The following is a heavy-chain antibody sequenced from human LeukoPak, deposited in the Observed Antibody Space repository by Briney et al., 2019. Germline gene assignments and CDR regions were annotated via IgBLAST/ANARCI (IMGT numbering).Heavy chain of an antibody. V-gene: IGHV1-2*02. CDR1: GYTFTGYY. J-gene: IGHJ4*02. CDR3: ARVGDSSGYHLDY. CDR2: INPNSGGT. Sequence: ASVKVSCKASGYTFTGYYMHWVRQAPGQGLEWMGWINPNSGGTNHAQKFQGRVTMTRDTSISAAYMELSRLRSDDTAVYYCARVGDSSGYHLDYWGQGTLVTVSS. D-gene: IGHD3-22*01.